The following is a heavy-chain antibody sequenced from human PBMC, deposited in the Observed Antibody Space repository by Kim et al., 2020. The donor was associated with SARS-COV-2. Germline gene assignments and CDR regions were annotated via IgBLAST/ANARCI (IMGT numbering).Heavy chain of an antibody. CDR2: ISAYNGNT. Sequence: ASVKVSCKASGYTFTSYGISWVRQAPGQGLEWMGWISAYNGNTNYAQKLQGRVTMTTDTSTSTAYMELRSLRSDDTAVYYCARAPEGYYGSGGKGMDVWGQGTTVTVSS. CDR1: GYTFTSYG. V-gene: IGHV1-18*01. CDR3: ARAPEGYYGSGGKGMDV. D-gene: IGHD3-10*01. J-gene: IGHJ6*02.